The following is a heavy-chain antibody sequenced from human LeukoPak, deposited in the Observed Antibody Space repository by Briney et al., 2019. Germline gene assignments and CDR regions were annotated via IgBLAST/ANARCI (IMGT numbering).Heavy chain of an antibody. CDR2: IYYSGST. CDR3: ASLRTYYYDSSGYPRGGYFDC. J-gene: IGHJ4*02. D-gene: IGHD3-22*01. V-gene: IGHV4-59*08. Sequence: PSETLSLTCTVSGGSISSYYWSWIRQPPGKGLEWIGYIYYSGSTNYNPSLKSRVTISVDTSKNQFSLKLSSVTAADTAVYYCASLRTYYYDSSGYPRGGYFDCWGQGTLVTVSS. CDR1: GGSISSYY.